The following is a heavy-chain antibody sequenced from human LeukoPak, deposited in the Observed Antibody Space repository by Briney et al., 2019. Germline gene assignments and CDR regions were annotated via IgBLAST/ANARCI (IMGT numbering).Heavy chain of an antibody. V-gene: IGHV3-23*01. Sequence: PGRSLRLSCAASGFTFSSYAMSWVRQAPGKGLEWVSAISGSGGSTYYADSVKGRFTISRDNSKNTLYLQMNSLRAEDTAVYYCAKDSNIVVVPAAITPFYWGQGTLVTVSS. D-gene: IGHD2-2*02. CDR3: AKDSNIVVVPAAITPFY. CDR1: GFTFSSYA. J-gene: IGHJ4*02. CDR2: ISGSGGST.